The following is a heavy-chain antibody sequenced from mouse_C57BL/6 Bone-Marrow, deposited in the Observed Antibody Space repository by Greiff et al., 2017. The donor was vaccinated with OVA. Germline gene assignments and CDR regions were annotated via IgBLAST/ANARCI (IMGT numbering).Heavy chain of an antibody. Sequence: EVQVVESGGGLVKPGGSLKLSCAASGFTFSSYTMSWVRQTPEKRLEWVATISGGGGNTYYPDSVKGRFTISRDNAKNTLYLQMSSLRSEDTALYYCARHYGNGGFAYWGQGTLVTVSA. CDR2: ISGGGGNT. CDR3: ARHYGNGGFAY. D-gene: IGHD2-1*01. J-gene: IGHJ3*01. CDR1: GFTFSSYT. V-gene: IGHV5-9*01.